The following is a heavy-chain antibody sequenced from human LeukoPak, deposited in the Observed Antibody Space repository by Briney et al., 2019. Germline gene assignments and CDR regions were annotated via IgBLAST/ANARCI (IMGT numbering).Heavy chain of an antibody. CDR1: GGSISSYY. CDR2: IYTSGST. CDR3: ARDCSSTSCYLRAFDI. J-gene: IGHJ3*02. V-gene: IGHV4-4*07. Sequence: SETLSLTCTVSGGSISSYYWSWIRQPAGKGLEWIGHIYTSGSTNYNPSLKSRVTMSVDTSKNQFSLKLSSVTAADTAVYYCARDCSSTSCYLRAFDIWGQGTMVTVSS. D-gene: IGHD2-2*01.